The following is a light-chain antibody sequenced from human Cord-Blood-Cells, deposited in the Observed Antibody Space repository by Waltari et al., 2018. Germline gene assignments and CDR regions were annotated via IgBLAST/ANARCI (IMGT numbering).Light chain of an antibody. Sequence: QSALTQPRSVSGSPGQSVTISCTGTSSDVGGYNYVSWYQQHPGKAPKLMIYDVSTRPSGVPVRCSGSKSGNTASLTISGLQAEDEADYYCCSYAGSYTFVVFGGGTKLTVL. CDR1: SSDVGGYNY. V-gene: IGLV2-11*01. CDR2: DVS. J-gene: IGLJ2*01. CDR3: CSYAGSYTFVV.